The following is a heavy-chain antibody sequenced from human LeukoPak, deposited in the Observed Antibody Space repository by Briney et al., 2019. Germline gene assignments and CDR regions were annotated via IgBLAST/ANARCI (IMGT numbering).Heavy chain of an antibody. J-gene: IGHJ5*02. CDR2: TYPGGSNT. D-gene: IGHD2-15*01. Sequence: GESLKISCKGSGYIFTNNWIGWVRQMPGKGLEWVGITYPGGSNTRYSPSLQGLVTISADKSISSAYLQWSSLKASDTAMYYCVRSPACSSGTCYPNWFEPWGQGSLVTVSS. CDR3: VRSPACSSGTCYPNWFEP. CDR1: GYIFTNNW. V-gene: IGHV5-51*01.